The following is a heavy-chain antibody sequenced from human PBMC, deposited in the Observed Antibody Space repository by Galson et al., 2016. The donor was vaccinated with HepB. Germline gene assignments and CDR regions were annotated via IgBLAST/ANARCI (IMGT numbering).Heavy chain of an antibody. V-gene: IGHV1-8*01. CDR3: ARGSGYCRGGRCASGDLFDT. D-gene: IGHD2-15*01. Sequence: SVKVSCKASGYTFTSYDINWVRQATGQGLEWLGWMNPDSSKTGYVQKFQGRITMTTNTSINTAYLEVTGLRSEDTAVYYCARGSGYCRGGRCASGDLFDTWGQGTLVTVSS. J-gene: IGHJ5*02. CDR1: GYTFTSYD. CDR2: MNPDSSKT.